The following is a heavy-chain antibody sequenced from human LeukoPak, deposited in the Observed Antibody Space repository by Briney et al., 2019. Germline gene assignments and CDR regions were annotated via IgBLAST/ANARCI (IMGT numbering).Heavy chain of an antibody. CDR1: GFTFSSYA. V-gene: IGHV3-23*01. CDR2: ISGSGGST. Sequence: GGSLRLSCAASGFTFSSYAMSWVRQAPGKGLEWVSAISGSGGSTYYADSVKGRFTISRDNAKNSLYLQMSSLRAEDTALYHCARHGGNGFYYYMDVWGKGTTVTVSS. J-gene: IGHJ6*03. CDR3: ARHGGNGFYYYMDV. D-gene: IGHD4-23*01.